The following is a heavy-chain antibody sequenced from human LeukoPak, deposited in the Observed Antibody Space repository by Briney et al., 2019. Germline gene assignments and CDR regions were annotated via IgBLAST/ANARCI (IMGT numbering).Heavy chain of an antibody. CDR1: GFTFSSYS. D-gene: IGHD6-13*01. V-gene: IGHV3-21*01. J-gene: IGHJ3*02. CDR3: AGENSNRGAFDI. CDR2: ISSSSSYI. Sequence: GGSLRLSCAASGFTFSSYSMNWVRQAPGKGLEWVSSISSSSSYIYYADSVKGQFTISRDNAKNSLYLQMNSLRAEDTAVYYCAGENSNRGAFDIWGQGTMVTVSS.